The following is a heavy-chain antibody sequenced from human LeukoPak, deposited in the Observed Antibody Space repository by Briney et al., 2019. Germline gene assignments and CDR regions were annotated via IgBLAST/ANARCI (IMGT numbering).Heavy chain of an antibody. CDR3: RSSTSEY. D-gene: IGHD2-2*01. CDR2: ISDDGGNL. CDR1: GITFNYG. V-gene: IGHV3-30*03. J-gene: IGHJ4*02. Sequence: PGGSLRLSCAASGITFNYGMHWARQAPGKGLEWVAVISDDGGNLHYADSVKGRFTISRDNSKNTLILHMNSLRAEDTAVYCGRSSTSEYWGQGTLVIVSS.